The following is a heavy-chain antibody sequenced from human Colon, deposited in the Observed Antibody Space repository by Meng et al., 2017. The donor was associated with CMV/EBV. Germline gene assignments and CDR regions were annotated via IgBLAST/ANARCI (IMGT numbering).Heavy chain of an antibody. CDR1: GFTFSSYG. J-gene: IGHJ6*02. V-gene: IGHV3-9*01. CDR3: AKAPGYSSSPGYYYGMDV. Sequence: GGSLRLSCAASGFTFSSYGMHWVRQAPGKGLEWVSGTSWNSGRIGYADSVKGRFTISRDNAKNSLYLQMNSLRAEDTALYYCAKAPGYSSSPGYYYGMDVWGQGTTVTVSS. CDR2: TSWNSGRI. D-gene: IGHD6-13*01.